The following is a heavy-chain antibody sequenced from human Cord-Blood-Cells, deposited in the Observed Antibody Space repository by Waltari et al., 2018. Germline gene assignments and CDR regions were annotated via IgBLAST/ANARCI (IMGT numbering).Heavy chain of an antibody. Sequence: QVQLVQSGAEVKKPGSSVKVSCKASGGTFSSHAISWVRQAPGQGLEWMGGIIPIFGTANYAQKFQGRVTITADESTSTAYMELSSLRSEDTAVYYCARRLDYYDSSGYYNWFDPWGQGTLVTVSS. CDR2: IIPIFGTA. D-gene: IGHD3-22*01. V-gene: IGHV1-69*01. J-gene: IGHJ5*02. CDR1: GGTFSSHA. CDR3: ARRLDYYDSSGYYNWFDP.